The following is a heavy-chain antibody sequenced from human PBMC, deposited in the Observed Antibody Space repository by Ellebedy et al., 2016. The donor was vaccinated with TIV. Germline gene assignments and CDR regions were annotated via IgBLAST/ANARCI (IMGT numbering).Heavy chain of an antibody. CDR3: VRAPRGQYYFDY. V-gene: IGHV3-33*01. CDR2: IWYDGSNK. J-gene: IGHJ4*02. Sequence: GGSLRLXCAASGFIFSNYGMHWVRQAPSKGLEWAAVIWYDGSNKYYADSVKGRFTISRDNSKNTLYLEMNSLRAEDTAVYYCVRAPRGQYYFDYWGQGTLVTVSS. D-gene: IGHD5-12*01. CDR1: GFIFSNYG.